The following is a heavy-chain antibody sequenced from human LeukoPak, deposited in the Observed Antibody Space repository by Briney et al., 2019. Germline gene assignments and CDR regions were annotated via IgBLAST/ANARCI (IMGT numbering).Heavy chain of an antibody. J-gene: IGHJ4*02. V-gene: IGHV1-2*02. CDR1: GYTFTGYY. CDR3: ARGPIGDSSGYYYFDY. CDR2: INPNSGGT. D-gene: IGHD3-22*01. Sequence: ASVKVSCKASGYTFTGYYMHWVRQAPGQGLEWMGWINPNSGGTNYAQKFQGRVTMTRDTSISTAYMELSRLRSDDTAVYYCARGPIGDSSGYYYFDYRGQGTLVTVSS.